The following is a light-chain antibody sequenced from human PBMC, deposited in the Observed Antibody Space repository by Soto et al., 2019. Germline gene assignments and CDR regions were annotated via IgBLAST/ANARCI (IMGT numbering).Light chain of an antibody. CDR3: LLYYDVIRV. Sequence: QAVVTQEPSLTVSPGGTVTLTCGSSTGTVTSGHFPYWFQQKPGQAPRALIFDTRNKHSWTPARFSGSLLGGKAALTLSGAEPDDEATYYCLLYYDVIRVFGGGTQLTVL. J-gene: IGLJ2*01. V-gene: IGLV7-46*01. CDR2: DTR. CDR1: TGTVTSGHF.